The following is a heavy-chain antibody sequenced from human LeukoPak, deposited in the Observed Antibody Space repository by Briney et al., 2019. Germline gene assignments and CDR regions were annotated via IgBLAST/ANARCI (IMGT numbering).Heavy chain of an antibody. D-gene: IGHD1-26*01. CDR3: ARESEWELLLSWFDP. J-gene: IGHJ5*02. CDR1: GGTFSSYA. CDR2: IIPILGIA. Sequence: SVKVSCRASGGTFSSYAISWVRQAPGQGLEWMGRIIPILGIANYAQKFQGRVTITADKSTSTAYMELSSLRSEDTAVYYCARESEWELLLSWFDPWGQGTLVTVSS. V-gene: IGHV1-69*04.